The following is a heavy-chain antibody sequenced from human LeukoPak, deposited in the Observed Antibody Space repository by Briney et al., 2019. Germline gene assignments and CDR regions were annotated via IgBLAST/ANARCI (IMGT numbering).Heavy chain of an antibody. V-gene: IGHV3-23*01. J-gene: IGHJ4*02. D-gene: IGHD3-22*01. CDR1: GFTFSNYG. CDR2: ISGTGTNT. Sequence: GGSLRLSCSASGFTFSNYGMSWVRQAPGKGLEWVSFISGTGTNTYYTDSVKGRFTISRDNSTNTLYLQMNSLRAEDTAVYYCARAGSYYDSSGYSGPYYFDYWGQGTLVTVSS. CDR3: ARAGSYYDSSGYSGPYYFDY.